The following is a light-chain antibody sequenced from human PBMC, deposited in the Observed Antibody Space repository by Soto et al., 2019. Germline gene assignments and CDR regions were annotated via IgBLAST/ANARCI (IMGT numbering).Light chain of an antibody. CDR3: QQYGISPRT. Sequence: EIVLTQSPGTLSLSPGERATLSCRASQSVSSSYLAWYQQKPGQAPRLLIYGASSRATGIPDRFSGSGSGTDFPLTISRLEPEDFAVYYCQQYGISPRTFGQGTKLEIK. J-gene: IGKJ2*01. V-gene: IGKV3-20*01. CDR1: QSVSSSY. CDR2: GAS.